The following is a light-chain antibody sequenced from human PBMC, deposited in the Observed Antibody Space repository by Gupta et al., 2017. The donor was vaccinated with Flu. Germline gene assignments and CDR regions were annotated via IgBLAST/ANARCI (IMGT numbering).Light chain of an antibody. Sequence: QSVLTQPPSVSAAPGLRVTISCSGSSSNIGGHYVSWYQQVPGTASKLLIYEDDKRPSGIPDRFSASKSGTTATLDITGLQTGDEANYFCGTWDRSLSGGGFGGGTKLTVL. V-gene: IGLV1-51*02. J-gene: IGLJ3*02. CDR3: GTWDRSLSGGG. CDR1: SSNIGGHY. CDR2: EDD.